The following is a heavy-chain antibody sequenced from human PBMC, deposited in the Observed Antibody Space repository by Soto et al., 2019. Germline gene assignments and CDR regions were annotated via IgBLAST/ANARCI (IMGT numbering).Heavy chain of an antibody. D-gene: IGHD6-19*01. V-gene: IGHV3-21*01. Sequence: PGGSLRLSCAASGFTFSSYSMNWVRQAPGKGLEWVSSISSSSSYIYYADSVQGRFTVSRDNSKNTLYLQMNSLRAEDTAVYYCARPLEQWQLGFGMDVWGQGSPVTVSS. CDR2: ISSSSSYI. J-gene: IGHJ6*01. CDR3: ARPLEQWQLGFGMDV. CDR1: GFTFSSYS.